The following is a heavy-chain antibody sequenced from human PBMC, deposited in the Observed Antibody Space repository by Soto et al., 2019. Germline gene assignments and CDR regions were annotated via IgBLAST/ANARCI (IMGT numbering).Heavy chain of an antibody. CDR2: MNPNSGAT. D-gene: IGHD2-2*01. J-gene: IGHJ6*02. V-gene: IGHV1-2*06. Sequence: ASVKVSCKASGYTFTGYFIHWLRQAPGQGLEWMGRMNPNSGATNYAQKFQGRVTMTRDTSISTAYMELSRLRSDDTAVYYCARADIVVVPAAMEYYYYYGMDVWGQGTTVTVSS. CDR3: ARADIVVVPAAMEYYYYYGMDV. CDR1: GYTFTGYF.